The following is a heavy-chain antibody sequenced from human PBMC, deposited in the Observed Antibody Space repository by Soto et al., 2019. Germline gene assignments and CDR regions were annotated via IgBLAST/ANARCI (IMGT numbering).Heavy chain of an antibody. CDR2: ISGSGGST. V-gene: IGHV3-23*01. CDR3: AKEQGSYYNVFSPYYYYYGMDG. J-gene: IGHJ6*02. CDR1: GFTFSSYA. Sequence: EVQLLESGGGLVQPGGSLRLSCAASGFTFSSYAMSWVRQAPGKGLEWVSAISGSGGSTYYADSVKGRFTISRDNSKNTLYLQLHSLRDEDTAGYYCAKEQGSYYNVFSPYYYYYGMDGWGQGTTVTVSS. D-gene: IGHD3-10*01.